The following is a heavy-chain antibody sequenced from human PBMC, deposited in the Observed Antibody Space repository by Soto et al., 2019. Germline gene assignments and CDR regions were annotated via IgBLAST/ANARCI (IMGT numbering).Heavy chain of an antibody. CDR1: GGSVSSATYY. Sequence: SETLSLTCTVSGGSVSSATYYWNWIRQPPGKGLEWIGSVYYSGTPNYNPSLKRRVTISMDTSYNRLSLKLRSVTAADTAVYYCARDLYLRTGPWGMDVWGQGTTVTVS. CDR3: ARDLYLRTGPWGMDV. D-gene: IGHD3-9*01. V-gene: IGHV4-61*01. J-gene: IGHJ6*02. CDR2: VYYSGTP.